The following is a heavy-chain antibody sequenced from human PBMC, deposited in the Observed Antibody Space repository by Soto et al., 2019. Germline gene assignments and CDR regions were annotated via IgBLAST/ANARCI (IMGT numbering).Heavy chain of an antibody. Sequence: GGSLRPSCAASGFTFSSYSMNWVRQAPGKGLEWVSSISSSSSYIYYADSVKGRFTISRDNAKNSLYLQMNSLRAEDTAVYYCARGMTTVADFDYWGQGTLVTVSS. J-gene: IGHJ4*02. D-gene: IGHD4-17*01. CDR2: ISSSSSYI. CDR1: GFTFSSYS. CDR3: ARGMTTVADFDY. V-gene: IGHV3-21*01.